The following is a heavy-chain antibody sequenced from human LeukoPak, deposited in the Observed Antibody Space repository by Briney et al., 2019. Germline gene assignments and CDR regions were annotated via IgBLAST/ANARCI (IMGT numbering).Heavy chain of an antibody. Sequence: SETLSLTCTVSGGSISSYYWSWIRQPPGKGLEWIGYIYYSGSTNYNPSLKSRVTISVDTSKNQFSLKLSSVTAADTAVYYCARNTLRGIAAAFLQHWGQGTLVTVSS. J-gene: IGHJ1*01. CDR3: ARNTLRGIAAAFLQH. V-gene: IGHV4-59*01. D-gene: IGHD6-13*01. CDR2: IYYSGST. CDR1: GGSISSYY.